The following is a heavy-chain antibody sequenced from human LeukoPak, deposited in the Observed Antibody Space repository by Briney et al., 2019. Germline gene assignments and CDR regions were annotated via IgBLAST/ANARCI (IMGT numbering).Heavy chain of an antibody. V-gene: IGHV4-34*01. J-gene: IGHJ4*02. CDR1: GGSFSGYY. D-gene: IGHD3-16*02. CDR2: INHSGST. CDR3: ARLGFTFGGVIAKNFDY. Sequence: PSETLSLTCAVYGGSFSGYYWSWIRQPPGKGLEWLGEINHSGSTNYNPSLKSRVTISVDTSKNQFSLKLSSVTAADTAVYYCARLGFTFGGVIAKNFDYWGQGTLVTVSS.